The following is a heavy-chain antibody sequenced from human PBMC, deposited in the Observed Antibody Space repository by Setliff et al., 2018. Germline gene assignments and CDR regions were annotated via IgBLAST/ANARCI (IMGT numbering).Heavy chain of an antibody. J-gene: IGHJ4*02. D-gene: IGHD3-10*01. CDR3: ARHNYYGSGIDY. CDR1: RFTFSSYW. Sequence: GGSLRLSCAASRFTFSSYWMHWVRQAPGKGLVWVSRINSDGSSTSYADSVKGRFTISRDNAKNTLYLQMNSLRAEDTAVYYCARHNYYGSGIDYWGQGTLVTVSS. V-gene: IGHV3-74*01. CDR2: INSDGSST.